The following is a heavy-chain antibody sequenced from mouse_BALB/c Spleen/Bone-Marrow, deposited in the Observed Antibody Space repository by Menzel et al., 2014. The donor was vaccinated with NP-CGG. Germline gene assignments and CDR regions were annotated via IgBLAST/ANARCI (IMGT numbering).Heavy chain of an antibody. Sequence: VQLQQSGPELVKPGASVKISCKASGYSFTGYFMNWVKQSHGKSLEWIGRINPYNGDTFYNQKFKGKATFTVDKSSSTARMELLDVTSGDSAVYYGERDEVDCAMDDWSQGTSVTVSA. J-gene: IGHJ4*01. CDR3: ERDEVDCAMDD. CDR2: INPYNGDT. CDR1: GYSFTGYF. V-gene: IGHV1-37*01.